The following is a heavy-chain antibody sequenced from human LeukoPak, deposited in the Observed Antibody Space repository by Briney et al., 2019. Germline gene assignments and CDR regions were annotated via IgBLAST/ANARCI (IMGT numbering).Heavy chain of an antibody. CDR2: ISGNGAGR. CDR3: ARKYYDFWSGYYSSWFDP. V-gene: IGHV3-23*01. J-gene: IGHJ5*02. CDR1: GFTFSSYA. D-gene: IGHD3-3*01. Sequence: PGGSLRLSCAASGFTFSSYAMSWVRQGPGKGLEWVSAISGNGAGRYYADSVKGRFTISRDNSKNTLYLQMNSLRAEDTAVYYCARKYYDFWSGYYSSWFDPWGQGTLVTVSS.